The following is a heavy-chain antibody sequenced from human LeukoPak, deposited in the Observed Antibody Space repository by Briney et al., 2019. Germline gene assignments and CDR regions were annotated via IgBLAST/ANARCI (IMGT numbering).Heavy chain of an antibody. D-gene: IGHD1-1*01. J-gene: IGHJ4*02. Sequence: KCGAALQICCEGAGSIFTSYWIGWGRQLPGKGVEWMGIIYPGDSDTRYSPSFHGQVPISADKSISTAYLQWSSLKASDTAMYYCARTSGAWKDYFDYWGQGTLVTVSS. CDR3: ARTSGAWKDYFDY. CDR1: GSIFTSYW. V-gene: IGHV5-51*01. CDR2: IYPGDSDT.